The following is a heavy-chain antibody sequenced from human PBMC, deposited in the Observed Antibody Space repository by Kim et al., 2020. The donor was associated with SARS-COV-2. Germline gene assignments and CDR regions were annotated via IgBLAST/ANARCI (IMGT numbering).Heavy chain of an antibody. CDR2: ISSSGSTI. CDR1: GFTFSDYY. Sequence: GGSLRLSCEASGFTFSDYYMSWIRQAPGKGLEWVSYISSSGSTIYYADSVKGRFTISRDNAKNSLYLQMNSLRAEDTAVYYCARVRGAAGPFYYYYYGMDVWGQGTTVTVSS. CDR3: ARVRGAAGPFYYYYYGMDV. J-gene: IGHJ6*02. V-gene: IGHV3-11*01. D-gene: IGHD6-13*01.